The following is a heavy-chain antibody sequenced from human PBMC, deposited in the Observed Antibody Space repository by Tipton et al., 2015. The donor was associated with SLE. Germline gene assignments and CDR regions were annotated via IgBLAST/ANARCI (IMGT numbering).Heavy chain of an antibody. Sequence: VQLVQSGAEVKKPGESLRISCKGSGYSFTSYWISWVRQMPGKGLEWMGRIDPSDSYTNYSPSFQGHVTISADKSISTAYLQWSSLKASDTAMYYCARGQGVYSGSLYYFEYWGQGTLVTVSS. CDR3: ARGQGVYSGSLYYFEY. CDR1: GYSFTSYW. D-gene: IGHD1-26*01. V-gene: IGHV5-10-1*01. CDR2: IDPSDSYT. J-gene: IGHJ4*02.